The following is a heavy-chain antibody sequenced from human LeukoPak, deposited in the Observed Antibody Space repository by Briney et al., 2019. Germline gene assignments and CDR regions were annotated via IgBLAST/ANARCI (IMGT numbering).Heavy chain of an antibody. CDR3: AREVLSRGQQLVPQFDY. J-gene: IGHJ4*02. CDR2: IYYSGST. D-gene: IGHD6-13*01. CDR1: GGSISSSSYY. V-gene: IGHV4-39*07. Sequence: PSETLSLTCTVSGGSISSSSYYWGWIRQPPGKGLEWIGSIYYSGSTYYNPSLKSRVTISVDTSKNQFSLKLSSVTAADTAVYYCAREVLSRGQQLVPQFDYWGQGTLVTVSS.